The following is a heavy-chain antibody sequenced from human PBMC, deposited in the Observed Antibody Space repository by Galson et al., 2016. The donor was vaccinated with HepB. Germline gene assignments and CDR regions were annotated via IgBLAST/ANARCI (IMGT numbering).Heavy chain of an antibody. Sequence: SLRLSCAASGFTCSRYWMAWIRQAPGKGLEWVGNIKEDGSEKYYVDSVKGRFTISRDNAKNSLYLQMNSLRVEDTAVYYCARAGGRSSSWSDFWGQGTLVTVSS. J-gene: IGHJ4*02. V-gene: IGHV3-7*04. CDR3: ARAGGRSSSWSDF. CDR2: IKEDGSEK. D-gene: IGHD6-13*01. CDR1: GFTCSRYW.